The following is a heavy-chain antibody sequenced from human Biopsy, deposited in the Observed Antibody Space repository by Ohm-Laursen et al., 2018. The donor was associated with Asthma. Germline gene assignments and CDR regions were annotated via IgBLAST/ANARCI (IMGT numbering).Heavy chain of an antibody. CDR1: GFTFSSSA. D-gene: IGHD6-19*01. J-gene: IGHJ4*02. V-gene: IGHV3-23*01. CDR2: ITGSGGTT. CDR3: AKDFRGIAVAGDRGFDY. Sequence: SLRLSCTASGFTFSSSAMSWVRQAPGKGLERVSAITGSGGTTYYADSVRGRFTISRDNSKSTLFLQMASLSAEDTAVYYCAKDFRGIAVAGDRGFDYWGQGTLVTVSS.